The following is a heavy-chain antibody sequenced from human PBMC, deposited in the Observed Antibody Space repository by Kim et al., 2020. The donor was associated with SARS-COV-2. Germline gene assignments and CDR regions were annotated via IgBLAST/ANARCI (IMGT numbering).Heavy chain of an antibody. J-gene: IGHJ4*02. CDR2: ISGGAGLT. Sequence: GGSLRLSCAASGFTFDSYAMSWVRQAPEKGLEWVSTISGGAGLTYYADSVKDRFTISRDNSRNTVYLQMNSLRAEDTAVYYCAKDPTTFSPYYFDNWGQG. D-gene: IGHD1-1*01. V-gene: IGHV3-23*01. CDR3: AKDPTTFSPYYFDN. CDR1: GFTFDSYA.